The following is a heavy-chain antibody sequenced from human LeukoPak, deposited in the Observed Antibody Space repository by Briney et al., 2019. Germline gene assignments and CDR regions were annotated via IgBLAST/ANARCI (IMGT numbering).Heavy chain of an antibody. J-gene: IGHJ3*02. V-gene: IGHV3-15*01. CDR3: ARDFAPGPDSSGSLRDAFDI. D-gene: IGHD3-22*01. Sequence: GGSLRLSCAASGFTFNNAWMNWVRQAPGKGLEWVGRIKSKTDGGTTDYVALVKGRFTISRDDSKNTMYLQMNSLRAEDTAVYYCARDFAPGPDSSGSLRDAFDIWGQGTMVTVSS. CDR2: IKSKTDGGTT. CDR1: GFTFNNAW.